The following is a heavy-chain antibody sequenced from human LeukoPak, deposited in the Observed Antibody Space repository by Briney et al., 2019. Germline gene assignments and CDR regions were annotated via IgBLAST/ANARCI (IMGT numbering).Heavy chain of an antibody. D-gene: IGHD2-2*01. CDR3: ARVLPGTDAFDI. CDR1: GFTFSSYD. CDR2: IGTAGDT. J-gene: IGHJ3*02. V-gene: IGHV3-13*01. Sequence: GGSLRLSCAASGFTFSSYDMHWVRQATGKGLEWVSAIGTAGDTYYPGSVKGRFTTSRENAKNSLYLQMNSLRAGDTAVYYCARVLPGTDAFDIWGQGTMVTVSS.